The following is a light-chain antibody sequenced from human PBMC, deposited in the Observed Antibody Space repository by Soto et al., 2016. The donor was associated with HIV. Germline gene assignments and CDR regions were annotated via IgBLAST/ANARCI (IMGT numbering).Light chain of an antibody. CDR1: NIGTKS. CDR2: DAS. Sequence: SYELTQPPSVSVAPGKTARITCGGNNIGTKSVHWYQQKPGQAPVLVVYDASDRPSGIPERFSGSGSGNTATLTISRVEAGDEADYYCQVWDSSSDHRVFGGGTKLTVL. CDR3: QVWDSSSDHRV. V-gene: IGLV3-21*03. J-gene: IGLJ3*02.